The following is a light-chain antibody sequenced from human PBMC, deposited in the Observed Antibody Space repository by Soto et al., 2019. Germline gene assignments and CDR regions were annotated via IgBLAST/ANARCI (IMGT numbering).Light chain of an antibody. J-gene: IGKJ5*01. CDR1: QSVSSN. CDR3: QQYGDSPIT. V-gene: IGKV3-20*01. CDR2: GAS. Sequence: EIGMTQSPATLSVSPGERATLSCRASQSVSSNLAWYQQKPGQAPRLLIYGASNRATGIPDRFSGNGSGTDFTLTITRLEPEDFALYYCQQYGDSPITFGQGTRLEIK.